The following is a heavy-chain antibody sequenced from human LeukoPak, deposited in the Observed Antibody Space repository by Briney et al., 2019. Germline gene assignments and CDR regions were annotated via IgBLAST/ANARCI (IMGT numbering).Heavy chain of an antibody. CDR2: IYYSGST. J-gene: IGHJ5*02. Sequence: SETLSLTCTVSGGSISSGGYYWSWIRQHPGKGLEWIGYIYYSGSTYYNPSLKSRVTISVDTSKNQFSLKLSSVTAADTAVYYCVKDGSGSYFNWFDPWGQGTLVTVSS. V-gene: IGHV4-31*03. D-gene: IGHD1-26*01. CDR3: VKDGSGSYFNWFDP. CDR1: GGSISSGGYY.